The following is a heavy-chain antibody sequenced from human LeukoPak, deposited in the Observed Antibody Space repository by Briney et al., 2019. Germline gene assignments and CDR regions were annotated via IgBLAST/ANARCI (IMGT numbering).Heavy chain of an antibody. V-gene: IGHV1-8*03. CDR1: GYTFTTYD. CDR2: MNHNSGNT. D-gene: IGHD6-6*01. CDR3: ARGAGSSSAYYYYYYYMDV. Sequence: GASVKVSCKASGYTFTTYDINWVRQATGQGLEWMGWMNHNSGNTGYAQKFQGRVSITRNTSISTAYMELSSLRSEDTAVYYCARGAGSSSAYYYYYYYMDVWGKGTTVTVSS. J-gene: IGHJ6*03.